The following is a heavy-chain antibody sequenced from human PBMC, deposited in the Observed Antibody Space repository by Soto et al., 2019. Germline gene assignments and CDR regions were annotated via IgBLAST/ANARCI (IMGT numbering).Heavy chain of an antibody. J-gene: IGHJ6*02. CDR3: ARDSAGYERSSYYPRGMDV. V-gene: IGHV3-23*01. D-gene: IGHD3-22*01. CDR2: ISGSGGRT. Sequence: GGSLGLSCAASGFTFSSYAMSWVRQAPGKGLEWVSAISGSGGRTYYADSVKGRFTISRDNSKNTLYLQMNSLRAEDTAVYYCARDSAGYERSSYYPRGMDVLGQGTTVTGSS. CDR1: GFTFSSYA.